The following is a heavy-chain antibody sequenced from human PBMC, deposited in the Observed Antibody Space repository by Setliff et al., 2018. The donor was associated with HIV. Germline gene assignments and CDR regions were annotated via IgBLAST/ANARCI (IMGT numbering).Heavy chain of an antibody. D-gene: IGHD3-10*01. CDR2: INHYGGT. Sequence: SETLSLTCAAYGGSFSGYFWNWIRQPPGKGLEWIGAINHYGGTNYNPSLKSRVTISVDTSKNQFSLKLSSVTAADTAVYYCARVWSYGSGSLSPWGQGTLVTVSS. V-gene: IGHV4-34*01. CDR1: GGSFSGYF. CDR3: ARVWSYGSGSLSP. J-gene: IGHJ5*02.